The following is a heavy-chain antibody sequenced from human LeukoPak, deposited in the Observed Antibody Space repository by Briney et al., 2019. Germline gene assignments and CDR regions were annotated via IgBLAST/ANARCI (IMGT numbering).Heavy chain of an antibody. CDR1: GGTFSSYA. Sequence: ASVKVSCKASGGTFSSYAISWVRQAPGQGLEWMGRIIPIFGIANYAQEFQGRVTITADKSTSTAYMELSSLRSEDTAVYYCARDVAAILHDNSNPPPPLDVWGQGTTVTVSS. V-gene: IGHV1-69*04. CDR2: IIPIFGIA. D-gene: IGHD4-11*01. J-gene: IGHJ6*02. CDR3: ARDVAAILHDNSNPPPPLDV.